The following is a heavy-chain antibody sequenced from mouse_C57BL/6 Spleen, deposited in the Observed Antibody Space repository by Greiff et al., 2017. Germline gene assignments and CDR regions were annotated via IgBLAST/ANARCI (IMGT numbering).Heavy chain of an antibody. D-gene: IGHD2-3*01. V-gene: IGHV1-54*01. J-gene: IGHJ3*01. CDR2: INPGSGGT. Sequence: QVQLQQSGAELVRPGTSVKVSCKASGYAFTNYLIEWVKQRPGQGLEWIGVINPGSGGTNYTEKFKGQATLTADKSSSTAYMQRSSLTSEDSAVYFDSGGYYLWLAYWGQGTLFTVSA. CDR1: GYAFTNYL. CDR3: SGGYYLWLAY.